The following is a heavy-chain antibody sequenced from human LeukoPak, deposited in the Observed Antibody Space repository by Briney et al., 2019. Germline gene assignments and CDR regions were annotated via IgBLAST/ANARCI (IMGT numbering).Heavy chain of an antibody. CDR3: ARFRRNYDILTGYYTSYYMDV. CDR1: GGSISSYY. J-gene: IGHJ6*03. V-gene: IGHV4-59*01. D-gene: IGHD3-9*01. CDR2: IYYSGST. Sequence: SETLSLTCTVSGGSISSYYWSWIRQPPGKGLEWIGYIYYSGSTNYSPSLKSRVTISVDTSKNQFSLKLSSVTAADTAVYYCARFRRNYDILTGYYTSYYMDVWGKGTTVTVSS.